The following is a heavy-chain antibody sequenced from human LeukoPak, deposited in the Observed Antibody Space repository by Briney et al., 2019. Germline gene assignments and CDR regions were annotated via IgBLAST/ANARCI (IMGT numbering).Heavy chain of an antibody. V-gene: IGHV3-7*01. CDR2: IKQDGSEK. Sequence: PGGSLRLSCAASGFTFSSYWMSWVRQAPGKGLEWVANIKQDGSEKYYVDSVKGRFTISRDNAKNSLYLQMNSLRAEDTAVYYCARDRGSGSYLYYFDYWGQGTLVTVSS. D-gene: IGHD1-26*01. J-gene: IGHJ4*02. CDR3: ARDRGSGSYLYYFDY. CDR1: GFTFSSYW.